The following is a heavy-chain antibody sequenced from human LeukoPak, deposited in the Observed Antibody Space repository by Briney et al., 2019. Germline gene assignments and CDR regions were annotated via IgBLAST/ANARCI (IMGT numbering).Heavy chain of an antibody. CDR2: IYHSGST. CDR1: GGSISSGGYS. J-gene: IGHJ4*02. Sequence: SETLSLTCAVSGGSISSGGYSWSWIRQPPGKGLEWIGYIYHSGSTYYNPSLKSRVTISVDRSKNQFSLKLSSVTAADTAVYYCARELTPSGYYYFDYWGQGTLVTVSS. D-gene: IGHD3-22*01. V-gene: IGHV4-30-2*01. CDR3: ARELTPSGYYYFDY.